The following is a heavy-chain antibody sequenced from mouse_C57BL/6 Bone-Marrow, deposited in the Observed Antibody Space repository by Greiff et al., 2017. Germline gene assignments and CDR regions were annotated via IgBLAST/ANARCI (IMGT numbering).Heavy chain of an antibody. D-gene: IGHD1-1*02. J-gene: IGHJ1*03. CDR3: ARGDYFDFDV. CDR1: GFTFSDYG. V-gene: IGHV5-17*01. Sequence: EVHLVESGGGLVKPGGSLKLSCAASGFTFSDYGMHRVRQAPEKGLEWVAYISSGSSTIYYADTVKGRFTISRDNAKNTLFLQMTSLRSEDTAMYYCARGDYFDFDVWGTGTTVTVSS. CDR2: ISSGSSTI.